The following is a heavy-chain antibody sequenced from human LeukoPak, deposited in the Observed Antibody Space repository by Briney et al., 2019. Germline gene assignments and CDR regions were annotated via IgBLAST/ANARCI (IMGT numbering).Heavy chain of an antibody. D-gene: IGHD3-16*02. V-gene: IGHV3-21*01. CDR3: ARADPHYDYVWGSYRFSASFDY. J-gene: IGHJ4*02. CDR1: GFTFSSYS. CDR2: ISISSSYI. Sequence: GGSLRLSCAASGFTFSSYSMNWVRQAPGKGREWVSSISISSSYIYYADSVKGRFTISRDNAKNSLYLQMNSLRAEDTAVYYCARADPHYDYVWGSYRFSASFDYWGQGTLVTVSS.